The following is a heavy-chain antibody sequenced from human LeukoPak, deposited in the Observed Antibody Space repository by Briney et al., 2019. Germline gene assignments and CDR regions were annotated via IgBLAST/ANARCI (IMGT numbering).Heavy chain of an antibody. CDR1: GYTFSGYY. CDR2: ISPTSGGT. D-gene: IGHD1-7*01. J-gene: IGHJ4*02. Sequence: ASVKVSCKTSGYTFSGYYIHWVRQARGQGLEWMGWISPTSGGTKYAQKFQGRVAVTRDTSISTAYMELSRLRSDDTAVYYCVRDGLNWNYDYWGQGTLVAVSS. CDR3: VRDGLNWNYDY. V-gene: IGHV1-2*02.